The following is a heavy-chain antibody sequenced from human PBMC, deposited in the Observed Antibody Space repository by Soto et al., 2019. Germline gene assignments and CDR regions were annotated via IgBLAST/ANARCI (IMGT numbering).Heavy chain of an antibody. CDR1: GGSISSYY. J-gene: IGHJ5*02. CDR2: IYYSGST. Sequence: SETLSLTCTVSGGSISSYYWSWIRQPPGKGLEWIGYIYYSGSTYYNPSLKSRVTISVDTSKNQFSLKLSSVTAADTAVYYCARVAMEPAAIWFDPWGQGTLVTVSS. D-gene: IGHD2-2*01. CDR3: ARVAMEPAAIWFDP. V-gene: IGHV4-59*08.